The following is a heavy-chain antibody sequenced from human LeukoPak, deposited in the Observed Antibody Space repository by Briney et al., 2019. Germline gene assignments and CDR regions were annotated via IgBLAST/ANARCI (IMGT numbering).Heavy chain of an antibody. D-gene: IGHD2-15*01. CDR1: GGTFSSYA. J-gene: IGHJ3*02. V-gene: IGHV1-18*01. CDR2: ISAYNGNT. CDR3: ARIDTSLGYCSGDSCYLDGPNAFDI. Sequence: ASVKVSCKASGGTFSSYAISWVRQAPGQGLEWMGWISAYNGNTNYAQKFQGRVTMTTDTSTSTAYMELRSLRSDDTAVYYCARIDTSLGYCSGDSCYLDGPNAFDIWGQGTMVTVSS.